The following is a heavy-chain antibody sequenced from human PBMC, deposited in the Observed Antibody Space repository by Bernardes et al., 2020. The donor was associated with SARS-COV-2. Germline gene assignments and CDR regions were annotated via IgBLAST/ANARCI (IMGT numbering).Heavy chain of an antibody. V-gene: IGHV4-59*11. CDR2: LYYSGST. CDR1: GGSISTHY. D-gene: IGHD2-15*01. Sequence: SETLSLTCTVSGGSISTHYWSWIRQPPGKGLEWIGYLYYSGSTNYNPSLKSRVTISVDTSKNQFSLKLNSVTAADTAVYYCARMVVTAPTTKYPWYYYYGMDVWGQGTAVTVSS. CDR3: ARMVVTAPTTKYPWYYYYGMDV. J-gene: IGHJ6*02.